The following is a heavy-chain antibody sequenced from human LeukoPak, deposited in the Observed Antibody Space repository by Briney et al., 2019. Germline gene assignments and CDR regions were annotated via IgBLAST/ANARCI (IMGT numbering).Heavy chain of an antibody. J-gene: IGHJ4*02. D-gene: IGHD2-15*01. CDR3: ARDPDQRMYYFDY. Sequence: GGSLRLSCAASGFTFSSYAMSWVRQAPGKGLERVSAISGSGGSTYYADSVKGRFTISRDNAKNSLYLQMNSLRAEDTAVYYCARDPDQRMYYFDYWGQGTLVTASS. CDR2: ISGSGGST. V-gene: IGHV3-23*01. CDR1: GFTFSSYA.